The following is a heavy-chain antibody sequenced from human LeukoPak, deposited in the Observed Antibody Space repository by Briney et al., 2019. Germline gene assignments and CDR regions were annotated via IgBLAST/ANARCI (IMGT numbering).Heavy chain of an antibody. V-gene: IGHV4-59*01. CDR3: AHSKRGGGYYINAFAV. D-gene: IGHD1-26*01. J-gene: IGHJ3*01. CDR1: GAPTSAYY. CDR2: SYSGGNA. Sequence: LETLSLTCTVSGAPTSAYYWSWIRQPPGKGLEWIGYSYSGGNANYNPSLKGRVTISIDTSENQFSLRLTSVTAADTAVYFCAHSKRGGGYYINAFAVWGQGALVTISS.